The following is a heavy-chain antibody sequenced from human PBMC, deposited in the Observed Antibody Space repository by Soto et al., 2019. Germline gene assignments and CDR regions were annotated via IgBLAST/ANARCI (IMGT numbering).Heavy chain of an antibody. Sequence: EVQLVESGGGLVQPGGSLRLSCAASGFTFSDYAMHWVRQAPGKGLECVSGISSDGRGTYYGNSMKGRFTISRDNSKNTLYLRMGSLRAEDMAVYYCARGGLATTNPTDYWGQGTLVTVSS. CDR3: ARGGLATTNPTDY. V-gene: IGHV3-64*01. J-gene: IGHJ4*02. D-gene: IGHD5-12*01. CDR2: ISSDGRGT. CDR1: GFTFSDYA.